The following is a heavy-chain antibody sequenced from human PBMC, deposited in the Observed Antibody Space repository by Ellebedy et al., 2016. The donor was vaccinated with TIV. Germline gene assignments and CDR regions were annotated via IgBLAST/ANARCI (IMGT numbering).Heavy chain of an antibody. D-gene: IGHD2-15*01. CDR2: INPLGSQK. V-gene: IGHV3-7*01. CDR1: EFTLINYA. J-gene: IGHJ4*02. CDR3: AAEAWWHLDS. Sequence: GESLKISCTTSEFTLINYAMSWVRQAPGKGLEWVAKINPLGSQKSYVDSVKGRFTISRDNAENSLFLEMNSLRVEDTAVYYCAAEAWWHLDSWGQGTLVTVSS.